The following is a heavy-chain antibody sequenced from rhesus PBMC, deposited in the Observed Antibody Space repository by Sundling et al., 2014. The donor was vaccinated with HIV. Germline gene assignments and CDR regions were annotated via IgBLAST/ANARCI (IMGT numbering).Heavy chain of an antibody. Sequence: EVQLVESGGGLAKPGGSLRLSCAASGFTFTSCAMHWVRQAPGKGLEWVSTITRSGTTDYADSVKGRFTISRDNSKNTLSLQMNSLRAEDTAVYYCARSDEDDYDYYYTPFDYWGQGVLVTVSS. CDR2: ITRSGTT. V-gene: IGHV3-103*01. J-gene: IGHJ4*01. D-gene: IGHD3-9*01. CDR3: ARSDEDDYDYYYTPFDY. CDR1: GFTFTSCA.